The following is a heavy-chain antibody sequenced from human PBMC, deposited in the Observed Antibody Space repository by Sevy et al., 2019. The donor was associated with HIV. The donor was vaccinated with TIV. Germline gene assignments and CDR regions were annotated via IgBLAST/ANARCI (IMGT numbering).Heavy chain of an antibody. CDR3: ARDVLRFDL. V-gene: IGHV3-11*06. D-gene: IGHD5-12*01. CDR2: FSSSAFSS. CDR1: GFTFSDSY. Sequence: GGSLRLSCVASGFTFSDSYMSWIRQAPGKGLEWVSQFSSSAFSSNHADSVKGRFTISRDNAKNSLYLQMNSLGADDTAVYYCARDVLRFDLWGQGTLVTVSS. J-gene: IGHJ5*02.